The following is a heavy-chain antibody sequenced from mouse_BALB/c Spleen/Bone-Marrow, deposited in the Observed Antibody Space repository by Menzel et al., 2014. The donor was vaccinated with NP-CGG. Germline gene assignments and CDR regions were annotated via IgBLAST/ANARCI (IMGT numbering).Heavy chain of an antibody. D-gene: IGHD2-1*01. Sequence: QVQLQQSGAELARPGASVKLSCKASGYTFTSYWMQWVKQRPGQSLQWIGAIYPGDGDTRYTQKFRGKATLTADKSSNTAYMQLSSLTSEDSAVYFCASPYGNYDAMDYWGQGTSVTVSS. CDR2: IYPGDGDT. V-gene: IGHV1-87*01. CDR3: ASPYGNYDAMDY. CDR1: GYTFTSYW. J-gene: IGHJ4*01.